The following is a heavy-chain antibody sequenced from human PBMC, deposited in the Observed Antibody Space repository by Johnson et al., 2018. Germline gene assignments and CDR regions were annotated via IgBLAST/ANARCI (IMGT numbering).Heavy chain of an antibody. CDR1: GFTFSSYG. CDR2: IWYDGSNN. D-gene: IGHD1-26*01. V-gene: IGHV3-33*03. J-gene: IGHJ1*01. CDR3: VTEGGSYGQNVSYFQH. Sequence: QVQLVQSGGGVVQPGRSLRLSCAASGFTFSSYGMHWVRQAPGTGREWVAVIWYDGSNNYYADSVKGRFTISRYNAKNSLWMQMNSLRAEDTAVYYCVTEGGSYGQNVSYFQHWGQGTLVTVSS.